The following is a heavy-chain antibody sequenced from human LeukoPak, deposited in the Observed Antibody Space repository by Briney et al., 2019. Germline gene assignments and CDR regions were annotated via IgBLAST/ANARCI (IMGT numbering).Heavy chain of an antibody. CDR3: ARFTPQGYGWGGYNRFDP. CDR2: IYYSGST. V-gene: IGHV4-59*01. J-gene: IGHJ5*02. D-gene: IGHD3-16*01. CDR1: GGSISNYY. Sequence: SETLSLTCTVSGGSISNYYWSWIRQPPGKELEWIGYIYYSGSTNYNPSLKSRVTISVDTSKNQFSLNLSSVTAADTAVYYCARFTPQGYGWGGYNRFDPWGQGTLVTVSS.